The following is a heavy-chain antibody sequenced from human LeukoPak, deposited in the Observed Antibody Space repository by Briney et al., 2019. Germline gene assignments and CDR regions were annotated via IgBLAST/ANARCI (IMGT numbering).Heavy chain of an antibody. J-gene: IGHJ5*02. CDR3: ARYGYCSGGSCYRGGDNWFDP. D-gene: IGHD2-15*01. V-gene: IGHV4-34*01. CDR1: GGSFGGYY. Sequence: SETLSLICAVYGGSFGGYYWSWIRQPPGKGLEWIGEINHNGSTNYNPSLKSRVTISVDTSKNQFSLKLSSVTAADTAVYYCARYGYCSGGSCYRGGDNWFDPWGQGTLVTVSS. CDR2: INHNGST.